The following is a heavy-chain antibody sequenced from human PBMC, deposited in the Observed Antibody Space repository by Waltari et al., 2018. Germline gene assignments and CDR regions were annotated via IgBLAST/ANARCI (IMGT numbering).Heavy chain of an antibody. J-gene: IGHJ4*02. D-gene: IGHD3-22*01. CDR2: IHYSGST. CDR3: ARGTHYYDSSGYYSYFDY. CDR1: GGSVSSGSYY. Sequence: QVQLQESGPGLVKPSETLSLTCTVSGGSVSSGSYYWSWIRQPPGTGLEWIGDIHYSGSTNYNPSLKSRVTISVDTSKNQFSLKLSSVTAADTAVYYCARGTHYYDSSGYYSYFDYWGQGTLVTVSS. V-gene: IGHV4-61*01.